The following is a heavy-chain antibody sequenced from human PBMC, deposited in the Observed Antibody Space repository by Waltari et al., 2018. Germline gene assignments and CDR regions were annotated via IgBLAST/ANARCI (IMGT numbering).Heavy chain of an antibody. CDR3: VKDQYGSLDY. D-gene: IGHD4-17*01. CDR1: GFTFGSSA. CDR2: ISFDGSDI. V-gene: IGHV3-30*01. Sequence: QVHLVESGGDVVQPGRSLRLSCAASGFTFGSSAMHWVRQAPGKGLECVSLISFDGSDINYADSVKGRFTISRDNSKNTLYLQMDSLRTEDTAVYYCVKDQYGSLDYWGQGTLVTVSS. J-gene: IGHJ4*02.